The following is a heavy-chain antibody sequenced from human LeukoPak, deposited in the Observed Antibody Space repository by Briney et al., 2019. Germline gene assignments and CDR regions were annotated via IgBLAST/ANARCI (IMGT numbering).Heavy chain of an antibody. CDR1: GYTFTSYG. Sequence: AASVKVSCKASGYTFTSYGISWVRQAPGQGLEWMGWMSPNSGNTGYAQKFQGRVTITRNTSISTAYMELSSLRSEDTAVYYCARVAKEVDLPEIMVILSSYIDYWGQGTLVTVSS. CDR2: MSPNSGNT. CDR3: ARVAKEVDLPEIMVILSSYIDY. J-gene: IGHJ4*02. D-gene: IGHD2-8*01. V-gene: IGHV1-8*03.